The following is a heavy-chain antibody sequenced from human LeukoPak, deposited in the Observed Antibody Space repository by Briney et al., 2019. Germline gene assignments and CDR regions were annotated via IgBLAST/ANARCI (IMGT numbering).Heavy chain of an antibody. J-gene: IGHJ5*02. V-gene: IGHV4-4*07. Sequence: PSETLSLTCTVSGGSISSYYWSWIRQPAGKGLEWIGRIYTSGSTNYNPSLKSRVTMSVDTSKNQFSLRLSSVDAAATAVYFCAREGTSGGLNWLDPWGQGTLVTVSS. CDR3: AREGTSGGLNWLDP. D-gene: IGHD3-10*01. CDR1: GGSISSYY. CDR2: IYTSGST.